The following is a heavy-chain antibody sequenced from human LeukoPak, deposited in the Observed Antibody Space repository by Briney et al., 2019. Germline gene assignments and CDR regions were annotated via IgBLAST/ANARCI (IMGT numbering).Heavy chain of an antibody. Sequence: GGSLRLSCAASGINVSSNYMTWIRQAPGKGLEWVSLIYGGDAAYYAESVRDRFMISRDNLKNTLFLQMNSLRVEDTAVYYCVTSTGQQFIPYDYWGQGTHVAVSS. CDR3: VTSTGQQFIPYDY. D-gene: IGHD6-13*01. V-gene: IGHV3-66*02. CDR1: GINVSSNY. CDR2: IYGGDAA. J-gene: IGHJ4*02.